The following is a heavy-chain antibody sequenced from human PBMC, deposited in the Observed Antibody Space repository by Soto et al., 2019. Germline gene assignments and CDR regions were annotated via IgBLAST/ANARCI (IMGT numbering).Heavy chain of an antibody. CDR1: GYTFTSYS. CDR2: ISAYNGNT. Sequence: ASEKVSCKASGYTFTSYSISWVRQAPGQGLEWMGWISAYNGNTNYAQKLQGRVTMTTDTSTSTAYMELRSLRSDDTAVYYCARHPKVGDNNWFDPWGQGTLVTVSS. V-gene: IGHV1-18*01. CDR3: ARHPKVGDNNWFDP. D-gene: IGHD2-21*01. J-gene: IGHJ5*02.